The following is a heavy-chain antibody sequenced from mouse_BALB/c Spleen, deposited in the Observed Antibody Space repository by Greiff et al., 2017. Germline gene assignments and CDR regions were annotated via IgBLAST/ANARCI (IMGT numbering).Heavy chain of an antibody. Sequence: EVMLVESGGGLVKPGGSLKLSCAASGFAFSSYDMSWVRQTPEKRLEWVAYISSGGGSTYYPDTVKGRFTISRDNATNTLYLQMSSLKSEDTAMYYCARQLDWYFDGWGAGTTVTVSS. CDR2: ISSGGGST. CDR1: GFAFSSYD. J-gene: IGHJ1*01. CDR3: ARQLDWYFDG. V-gene: IGHV5-12-1*01. D-gene: IGHD4-1*01.